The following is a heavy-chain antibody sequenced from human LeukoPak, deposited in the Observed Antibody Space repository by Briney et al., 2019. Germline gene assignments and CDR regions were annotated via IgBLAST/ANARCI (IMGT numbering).Heavy chain of an antibody. Sequence: SETLSLTCTVSGGSISSYYWSWIRQPAGKGLEWIGRIYTSGSTSYNPSLKSRVTMSVDTSKNQFSLKLSSVTAADTAVYYCARDRAYSGSYYGPYYYYMDVWGKGTTVTVSS. CDR1: GGSISSYY. CDR2: IYTSGST. V-gene: IGHV4-4*07. CDR3: ARDRAYSGSYYGPYYYYMDV. D-gene: IGHD1-26*01. J-gene: IGHJ6*03.